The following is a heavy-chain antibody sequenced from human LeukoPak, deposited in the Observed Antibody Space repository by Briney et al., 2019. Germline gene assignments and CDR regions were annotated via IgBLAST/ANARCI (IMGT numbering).Heavy chain of an antibody. D-gene: IGHD3-10*01. CDR1: GFTFPNYG. CDR2: IKQDGSEN. V-gene: IGHV3-7*01. J-gene: IGHJ4*02. Sequence: GGSLRLSCAASGFTFPNYGMNWVRQAPGKGLEWVANIKQDGSENYYVDSVKGRFTISRDNAKNSLYLQMNSLRAEDTAVYYCARDQFYGSGSTYFDYWGQGTLVTVSS. CDR3: ARDQFYGSGSTYFDY.